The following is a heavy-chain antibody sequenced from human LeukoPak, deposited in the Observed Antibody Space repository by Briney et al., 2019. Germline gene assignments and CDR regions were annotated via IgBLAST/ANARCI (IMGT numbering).Heavy chain of an antibody. J-gene: IGHJ6*02. V-gene: IGHV4-31*03. CDR2: IYYSGST. CDR3: ARADMDYYYYYGMDV. CDR1: GGSISSGGYY. D-gene: IGHD5-18*01. Sequence: SQTLSLTCTVSGGSISSGGYYWSWIRQHPGKGLESIGYIYYSGSTYYNPSLKSRVTISVDTSKNQFSLELSSVTAADTAVYYCARADMDYYYYYGMDVWGQGTTVTVSS.